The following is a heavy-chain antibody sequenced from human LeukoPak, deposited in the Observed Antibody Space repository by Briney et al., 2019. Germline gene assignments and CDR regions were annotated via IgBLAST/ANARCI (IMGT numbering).Heavy chain of an antibody. CDR2: ISGSGGST. CDR1: GFTFSSYA. J-gene: IGHJ5*02. CDR3: AKDPGRGYSYGLSFRGNNWFDP. V-gene: IGHV3-23*01. D-gene: IGHD5-18*01. Sequence: GGSLRLSCAASGFTFSSYAMSWVRQAPGKGLEWVSAISGSGGSTYYADSVKGRFTISRDNSKNTLYLQMNSLRAEDTAVYYCAKDPGRGYSYGLSFRGNNWFDPWGQGTLVTVSS.